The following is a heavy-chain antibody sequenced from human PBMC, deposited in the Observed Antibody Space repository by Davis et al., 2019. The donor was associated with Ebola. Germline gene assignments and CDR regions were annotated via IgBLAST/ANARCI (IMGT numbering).Heavy chain of an antibody. CDR2: ISSTGSTI. D-gene: IGHD1-26*01. CDR1: GFTFSTFE. CDR3: AREGWEPLDY. Sequence: PGGSLRLSCAASGFTFSTFEMNWVRQAPGKGLEWVSYISSTGSTIYYADSVKGRFTISRDNAKNSLYLQMSGLRAEDTAVYYCAREGWEPLDYWGQGTLVTVSP. J-gene: IGHJ4*02. V-gene: IGHV3-48*03.